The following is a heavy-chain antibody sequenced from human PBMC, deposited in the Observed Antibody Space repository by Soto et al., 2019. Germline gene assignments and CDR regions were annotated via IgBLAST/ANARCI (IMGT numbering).Heavy chain of an antibody. V-gene: IGHV4-34*01. Sequence: ETLSLTCAVYGGSFSGYYWSWIRQPPGKGLEWIGEINHSGSTNYNPSLKSRVTISVDTSKNQFSLKLSSVTAADTAVYYCASVVVAATTNDAFDIWGQGTMVTVSS. CDR1: GGSFSGYY. J-gene: IGHJ3*02. D-gene: IGHD2-15*01. CDR3: ASVVVAATTNDAFDI. CDR2: INHSGST.